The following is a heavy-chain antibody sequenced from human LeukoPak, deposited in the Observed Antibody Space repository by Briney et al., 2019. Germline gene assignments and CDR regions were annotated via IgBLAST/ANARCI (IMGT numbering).Heavy chain of an antibody. CDR1: GFTFSSYG. J-gene: IGHJ4*02. D-gene: IGHD5-24*01. V-gene: IGHV3-33*06. Sequence: PGGSLRLSCAASGFTFSSYGMHWVRQAPGKGLEWVAVIWSGGINKYYADSAKGRFTISRDNSKNTLYLQMNSLRADDTAVYYRAKDLGEMATHPGDYWGQGTLVTVSS. CDR3: AKDLGEMATHPGDY. CDR2: IWSGGINK.